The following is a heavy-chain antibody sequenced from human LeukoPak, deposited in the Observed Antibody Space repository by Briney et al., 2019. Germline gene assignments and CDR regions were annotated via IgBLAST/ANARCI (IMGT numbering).Heavy chain of an antibody. CDR1: GFTFNNYW. D-gene: IGHD3-10*01. Sequence: GGSLRLSCAASGFTFNNYWMTWVRQSPGEGLEWVANIKQDGNEKHYVGSVKGRFTISRDNAKNSLYLEMNNLRVEDTAVYYCARGGQAGTGDYWGQGTLVTVSS. CDR2: IKQDGNEK. CDR3: ARGGQAGTGDY. V-gene: IGHV3-7*01. J-gene: IGHJ4*02.